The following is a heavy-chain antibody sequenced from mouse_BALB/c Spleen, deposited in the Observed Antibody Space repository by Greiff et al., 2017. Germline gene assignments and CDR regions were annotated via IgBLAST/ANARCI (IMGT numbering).Heavy chain of an antibody. CDR1: GFTFSSYT. CDR3: ASDRYDYAMDY. CDR2: ISSGGGNT. D-gene: IGHD2-14*01. J-gene: IGHJ4*01. V-gene: IGHV5-9*03. Sequence: EVKLMESGGGLVKPGGSLKLSCAASGFTFSSYTMSWVRQTPEKRLAWVATISSGGGNTYYPDSVKGRFTISRDNAKNNLYLQMSSLRSEDTALYYCASDRYDYAMDYWGQGTSVTVSS.